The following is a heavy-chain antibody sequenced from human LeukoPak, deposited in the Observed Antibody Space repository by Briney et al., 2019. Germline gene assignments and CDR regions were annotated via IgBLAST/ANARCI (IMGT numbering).Heavy chain of an antibody. D-gene: IGHD3-22*01. CDR3: ARLYYDSSGYYQICYFDY. Sequence: PSETLSLTRTVSGGPISSSSYYWGWIRQPPGKGLEWIGSIYYSGSTYYNPSLKSRVTISVDTSKNQFSLNLSSVTAADTAVYYCARLYYDSSGYYQICYFDYWGQGTLVTVSS. J-gene: IGHJ4*02. CDR1: GGPISSSSYY. CDR2: IYYSGST. V-gene: IGHV4-39*01.